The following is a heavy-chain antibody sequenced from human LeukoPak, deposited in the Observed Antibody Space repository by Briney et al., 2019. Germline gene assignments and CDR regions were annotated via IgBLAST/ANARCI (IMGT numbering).Heavy chain of an antibody. CDR1: RFTFSSYG. V-gene: IGHV3-30*02. D-gene: IGHD1-14*01. Sequence: PGGSLRLSCAASRFTFSSYGMHWVRQAPGKGLEWVAFIRHDGSYQQYADSVKGRFTVSRDNAKNSLYLQMNSLRAEDTAVYYCARDTSRNFDYWGQGTLVTVSS. CDR2: IRHDGSYQ. J-gene: IGHJ4*02. CDR3: ARDTSRNFDY.